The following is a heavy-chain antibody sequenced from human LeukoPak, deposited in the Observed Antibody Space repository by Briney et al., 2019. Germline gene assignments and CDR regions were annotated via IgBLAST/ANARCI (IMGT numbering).Heavy chain of an antibody. CDR3: VKGDTYAFQGDY. D-gene: IGHD2-2*01. J-gene: IGHJ4*02. CDR2: IRYDGSKK. Sequence: QPGGSLRLSCAASGFTFSSSGMHWVRQAPGKGLEWVAFIRYDGSKKYYADSVRGRFTISRDNSKNTLYLQMNSLRAEDTAVYYCVKGDTYAFQGDYWGQGTLVTVSS. V-gene: IGHV3-30*02. CDR1: GFTFSSSG.